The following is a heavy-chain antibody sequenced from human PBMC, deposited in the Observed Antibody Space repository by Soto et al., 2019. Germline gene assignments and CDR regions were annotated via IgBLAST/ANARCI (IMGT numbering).Heavy chain of an antibody. J-gene: IGHJ5*02. V-gene: IGHV1-69*12. Sequence: QVQLVQSGADVKKPGSSVNVSCKASGGTFSSYAFSWVRQAPGQGLEWMGEIIPIFNTTNYAQKFQGRVTITADESTSTVYLGLSSLRSDDTAVYDGAREGKNDSSFLFDPWGQGTLVTVSP. D-gene: IGHD3-22*01. CDR2: IIPIFNTT. CDR3: AREGKNDSSFLFDP. CDR1: GGTFSSYA.